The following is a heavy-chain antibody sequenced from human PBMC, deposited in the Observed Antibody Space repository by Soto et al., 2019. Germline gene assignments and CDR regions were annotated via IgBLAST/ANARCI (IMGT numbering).Heavy chain of an antibody. J-gene: IGHJ4*02. CDR2: ISAYNGNT. Sequence: ASVKVSRKASGYTFTSYGISCVRLAPGQGLEWMGWISAYNGNTNYAQKLQGRVTMTTDTSTSTAYMELRSLRSDDTAVYYCARALYCSGGSCYSGSAYWGQGTLVTVSP. D-gene: IGHD2-15*01. CDR1: GYTFTSYG. CDR3: ARALYCSGGSCYSGSAY. V-gene: IGHV1-18*01.